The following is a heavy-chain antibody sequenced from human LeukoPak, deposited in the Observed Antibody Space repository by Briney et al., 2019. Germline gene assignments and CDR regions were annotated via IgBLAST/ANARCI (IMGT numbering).Heavy chain of an antibody. Sequence: SETLSLTCTVSGDSITNYYWNLIRRPPGKGLEWIGYTHYTGNSKYNPSLNSRVTMSVDTSKNQFSLKLSSVTAADTAVYYCAKWSSSWKAFGCWGQGTLVTVSS. CDR1: GDSITNYY. D-gene: IGHD6-13*01. J-gene: IGHJ4*02. CDR3: AKWSSSWKAFGC. V-gene: IGHV4-59*01. CDR2: THYTGNS.